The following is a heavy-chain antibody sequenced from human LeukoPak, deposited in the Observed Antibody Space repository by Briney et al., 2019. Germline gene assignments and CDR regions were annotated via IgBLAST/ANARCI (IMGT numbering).Heavy chain of an antibody. Sequence: PGGSPRLSCAASGFTFDDYAMHWVRQAPGNGLEWVSLISGDGGSTYYADSVKGRFTISRDNSKNSLYLQMNSLRTEDTALYYCAKDIFPIVGATHDAFDIWDQGTMVTVSS. J-gene: IGHJ3*02. V-gene: IGHV3-43*02. CDR2: ISGDGGST. CDR3: AKDIFPIVGATHDAFDI. CDR1: GFTFDDYA. D-gene: IGHD1-26*01.